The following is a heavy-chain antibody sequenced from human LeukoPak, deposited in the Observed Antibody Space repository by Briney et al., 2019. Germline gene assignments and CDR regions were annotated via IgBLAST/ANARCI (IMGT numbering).Heavy chain of an antibody. Sequence: GGSLRLSCAASGFTFSSYAMHWVRQAPGKGLEWVAVISYDGSNKYYADSVKGRFTISRDNSKNTLYLQMNSLRAEDTAVYYCARARGVSTGYRPIDYWGQGTLVTVSS. V-gene: IGHV3-30-3*01. CDR3: ARARGVSTGYRPIDY. CDR1: GFTFSSYA. J-gene: IGHJ4*02. CDR2: ISYDGSNK. D-gene: IGHD3-22*01.